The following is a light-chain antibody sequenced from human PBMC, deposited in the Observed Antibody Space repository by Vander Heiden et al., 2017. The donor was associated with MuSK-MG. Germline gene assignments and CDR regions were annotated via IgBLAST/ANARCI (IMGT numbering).Light chain of an antibody. J-gene: IGKJ4*02. CDR3: QQIKSDPRT. CDR2: AAS. CDR1: QGISSY. Sequence: IQLTQSPSFLSASVGDRVTITCRASQGISSYLAWYQQKPGKAPKLLIYAASTLQSGVPSRFSGSGSGTEFTLTISSLQPEDFATYYCQQIKSDPRTFGGGTKVEIK. V-gene: IGKV1-9*01.